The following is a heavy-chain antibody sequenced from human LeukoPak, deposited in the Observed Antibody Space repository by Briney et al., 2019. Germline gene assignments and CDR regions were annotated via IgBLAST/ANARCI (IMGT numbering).Heavy chain of an antibody. CDR2: IYYSGST. V-gene: IGHV4-39*01. CDR3: ARGQGPRITIFGVVIVGERGGFDY. CDR1: GGSISSSSYY. J-gene: IGHJ4*02. D-gene: IGHD3-3*01. Sequence: SETLSLTCTVSGGSISSSSYYWGWIRQPPGKGLEWIGSIYYSGSTYYNPSLKSRVTISVDTSKNQFSLKLSSVTAADTAVYYCARGQGPRITIFGVVIVGERGGFDYWGQGTLVTVSS.